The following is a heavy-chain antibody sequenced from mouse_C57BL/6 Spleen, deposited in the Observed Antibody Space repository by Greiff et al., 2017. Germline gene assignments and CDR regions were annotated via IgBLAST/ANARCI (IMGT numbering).Heavy chain of an antibody. D-gene: IGHD1-1*01. J-gene: IGHJ2*01. V-gene: IGHV7-3*01. CDR2: IRNKANGYTT. CDR3: ARFSTVVATDYFDY. Sequence: DVKLVESGGGLVQPGGSLSLSCAASGFTFTDYYMSWVRQPPGKALEWLGFIRNKANGYTTEYSASVKGRFTISRDNSQSILYLQMNALRAEDSATYYCARFSTVVATDYFDYGGQGTTLTVSS. CDR1: GFTFTDYY.